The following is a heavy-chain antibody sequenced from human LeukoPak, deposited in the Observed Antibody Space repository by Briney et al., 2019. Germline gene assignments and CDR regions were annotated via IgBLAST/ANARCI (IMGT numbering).Heavy chain of an antibody. Sequence: GGSLRLSCAASGFTFSGHWMSWVRQAPAKGLEWVAHMNGDGSQIYYVDFVKGRFTISRDNAKNSLFLQMNGLRAEDSALYYCVAWGKSGNSWGQGTVVIVSS. J-gene: IGHJ3*01. CDR1: GFTFSGHW. V-gene: IGHV3-7*01. D-gene: IGHD4-23*01. CDR2: MNGDGSQI. CDR3: VAWGKSGNS.